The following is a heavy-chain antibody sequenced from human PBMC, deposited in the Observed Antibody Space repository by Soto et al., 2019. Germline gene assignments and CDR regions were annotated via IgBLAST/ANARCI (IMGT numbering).Heavy chain of an antibody. D-gene: IGHD2-2*02. Sequence: GGSLRLSCTASGFTFGDYAMSWFRQAPGKGLEWVGFIRSKAYGGTTEYAASVKGRFTISRDDSKSIAYLQMNSLKTEDTAVYYCTRVNCSSTSCYRGKYYFDYWGQGTLVTVSS. V-gene: IGHV3-49*03. J-gene: IGHJ4*02. CDR3: TRVNCSSTSCYRGKYYFDY. CDR1: GFTFGDYA. CDR2: IRSKAYGGTT.